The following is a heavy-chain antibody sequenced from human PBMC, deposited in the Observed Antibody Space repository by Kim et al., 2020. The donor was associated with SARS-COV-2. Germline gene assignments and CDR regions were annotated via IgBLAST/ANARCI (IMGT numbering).Heavy chain of an antibody. CDR2: MYYSGAT. V-gene: IGHV4-59*08. J-gene: IGHJ4*02. D-gene: IGHD1-26*01. CDR3: ARSKWGSYALFEK. Sequence: SETLSLTCTVSGGSITTYYWSWIRQSPGKGLEWLGYMYYSGATNYNPSPESRVSILVDTSKNQFSLKLTSVTAADTGVFYCARSKWGSYALFEKWGRGTL. CDR1: GGSITTYY.